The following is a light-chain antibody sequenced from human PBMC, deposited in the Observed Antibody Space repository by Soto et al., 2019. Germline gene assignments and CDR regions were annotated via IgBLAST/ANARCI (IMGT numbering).Light chain of an antibody. Sequence: EIVARGSPGTVTLSPGERVNISGEASQSVNNNLAWYQQTPGRAPRLLIYSTSTRAIDTADRFSLGGSGTHFTPTVSRLQSEHGAVHDREPYASSVGTFGQGPKVDIK. CDR3: EPYASSVGT. CDR1: QSVNNN. CDR2: STS. J-gene: IGKJ1*01. V-gene: IGKV3-20*01.